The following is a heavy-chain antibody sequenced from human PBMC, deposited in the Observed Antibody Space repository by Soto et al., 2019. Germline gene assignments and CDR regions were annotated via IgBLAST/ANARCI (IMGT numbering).Heavy chain of an antibody. CDR2: IFHSGRT. V-gene: IGHV4-4*02. CDR3: ASHLGNTYGPYDY. Sequence: SETLSLTCTVSGGSISSSNWWSWVRQSPGKGLEWIGEIFHSGRTNYNPSLKSRVTISVDKSMNQFSVKVSSVTAADTAVYFWASHLGNTYGPYDYWGQGTLVTVSS. J-gene: IGHJ4*02. D-gene: IGHD5-18*01. CDR1: GGSISSSNW.